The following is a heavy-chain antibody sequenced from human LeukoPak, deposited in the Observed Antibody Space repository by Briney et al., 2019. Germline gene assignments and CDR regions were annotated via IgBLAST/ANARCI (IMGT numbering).Heavy chain of an antibody. Sequence: SSETLSLTCTVSGGSLSNHYWSWIRQPPGKGLERLGHIFSTGTTFYNASLISRVSISIDTSRNQYFLRLTSVTAADTAVYSCARFSSGCTTASCSLTYWGQGILVTVSP. CDR2: IFSTGTT. J-gene: IGHJ4*02. V-gene: IGHV4-59*11. CDR3: ARFSSGCTTASCSLTY. D-gene: IGHD2-2*01. CDR1: GGSLSNHY.